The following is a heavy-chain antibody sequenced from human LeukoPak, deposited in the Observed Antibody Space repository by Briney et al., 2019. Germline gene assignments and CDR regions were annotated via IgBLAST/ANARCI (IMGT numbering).Heavy chain of an antibody. CDR1: GXTFSSYW. V-gene: IGHV3-74*01. J-gene: IGHJ4*02. D-gene: IGHD5-18*01. CDR3: ARGYGTV. CDR2: ISTDGSFT. Sequence: GGSLRLSCAASGXTFSSYWVHWVRQGPEKGLVWVARISTDGSFTSYADSVKGRFTISRDNAKNTLYLQMNSLRDEDTAVYYCARGYGTVWGQGTLVAVSS.